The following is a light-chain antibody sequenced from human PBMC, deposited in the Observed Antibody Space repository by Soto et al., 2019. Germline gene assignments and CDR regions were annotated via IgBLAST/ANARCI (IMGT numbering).Light chain of an antibody. CDR1: SSDFGGYNY. CDR2: GAN. V-gene: IGLV2-14*03. Sequence: QSALTQPASVSGSPGQSITISCTGTSSDFGGYNYVSWYQHHPGKAPKLMIYGANNRPSGVSTRFSGSKSGNTASLTISGLQAEDEADYYCSSYTSSTTYVFGTGTKLTVL. CDR3: SSYTSSTTYV. J-gene: IGLJ1*01.